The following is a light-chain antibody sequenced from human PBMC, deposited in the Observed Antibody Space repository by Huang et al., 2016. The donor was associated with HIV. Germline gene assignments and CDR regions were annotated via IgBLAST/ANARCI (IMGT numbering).Light chain of an antibody. CDR1: QQLSGY. CDR3: QQRAGWPLT. J-gene: IGKJ4*01. V-gene: IGKV3-11*01. Sequence: EIVLTQSPATLSLSPGERATLSCRASQQLSGYLAWYQQKPGQAPRLLIYDASIRGTGIPVRFSGSGSGTDFTFSISSLEPEDFAFYYCQQRAGWPLTFGGGTKVEIK. CDR2: DAS.